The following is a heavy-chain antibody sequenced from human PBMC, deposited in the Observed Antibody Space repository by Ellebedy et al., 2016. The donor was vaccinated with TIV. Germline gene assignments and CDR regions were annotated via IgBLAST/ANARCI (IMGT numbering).Heavy chain of an antibody. Sequence: ASVKVSCKASGGTFSSYAISWVRQAPGQGLEWMGGIIPIFGTANYAQKFQGRVTITADESTSTAYMELSSLRSEDTAVYYCARPLYGSGRQSNWFDPWGQGTLVTVSS. D-gene: IGHD3-10*01. V-gene: IGHV1-69*13. CDR2: IIPIFGTA. CDR3: ARPLYGSGRQSNWFDP. J-gene: IGHJ5*02. CDR1: GGTFSSYA.